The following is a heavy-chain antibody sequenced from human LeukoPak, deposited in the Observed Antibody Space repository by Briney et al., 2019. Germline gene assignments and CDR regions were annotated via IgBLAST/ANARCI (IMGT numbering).Heavy chain of an antibody. Sequence: GASVKVSCKASGGTFSSYAISWVRQAPGQGLEWMGRIIPILGIANYAQKFQGRVTITADKSMSTAYMELSSLRSEDTAVYYCARVATVVTPGYFQHWGQGTLVTVSS. J-gene: IGHJ1*01. CDR2: IIPILGIA. CDR3: ARVATVVTPGYFQH. D-gene: IGHD4-23*01. CDR1: GGTFSSYA. V-gene: IGHV1-69*04.